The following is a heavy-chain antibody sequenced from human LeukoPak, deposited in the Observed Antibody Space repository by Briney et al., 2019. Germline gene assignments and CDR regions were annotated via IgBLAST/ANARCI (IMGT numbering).Heavy chain of an antibody. CDR2: ISYDGSNK. CDR1: GFTFSSYG. D-gene: IGHD2-15*01. J-gene: IGHJ4*02. CDR3: ARGRYCSGGSCYRDLEFDY. V-gene: IGHV3-30*03. Sequence: GRSLRLSCAASGFTFSSYGIHWVRQAPGKGLEWVAVISYDGSNKYYADSVKGRFTISRDNSKNTMYLQMNSLRAEDTAVYYCARGRYCSGGSCYRDLEFDYWGQGTQVTVSS.